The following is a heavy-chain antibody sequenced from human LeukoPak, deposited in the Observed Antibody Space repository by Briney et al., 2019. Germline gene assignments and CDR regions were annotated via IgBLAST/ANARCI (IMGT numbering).Heavy chain of an antibody. J-gene: IGHJ4*02. V-gene: IGHV1-2*02. CDR2: INPDSGGT. Sequence: ASVKVSCKASGYTFTGYYMHWVRQAPGQGLEWMGWINPDSGGTNYAQKFQGRVTMTRDTSLSTAYMALASLGSDDTAVYYCARSPYGDYQHDYWGQGTLVTVSS. CDR3: ARSPYGDYQHDY. D-gene: IGHD4-17*01. CDR1: GYTFTGYY.